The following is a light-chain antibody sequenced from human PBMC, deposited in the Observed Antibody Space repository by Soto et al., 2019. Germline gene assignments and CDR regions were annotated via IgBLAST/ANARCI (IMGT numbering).Light chain of an antibody. J-gene: IGKJ1*01. CDR2: RVS. CDR1: RSLVHSDGNTY. CDR3: AQETHFPRT. Sequence: EIVMTQTPLSSPVTLGQPASISCRSSRSLVHSDGNTYLSWLQQRPGQAPRLLIYRVSNRFSGVPDRLRGSGTGTDFTLKISRVEVEDGGVYFCAQETHFPRTFGQGTKVEV. V-gene: IGKV2-24*01.